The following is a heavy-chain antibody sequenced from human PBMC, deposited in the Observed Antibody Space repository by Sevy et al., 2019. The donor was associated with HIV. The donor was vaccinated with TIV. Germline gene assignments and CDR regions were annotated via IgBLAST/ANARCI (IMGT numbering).Heavy chain of an antibody. V-gene: IGHV5-51*01. CDR3: ARDTRSGDLFDY. CDR1: GYSFTNYW. CDR2: IYPGDSDT. Sequence: GESLKISCKGSGYSFTNYWIDWVRQMPGKGLEWMGIIYPGDSDTRYSPSFQGQVTISADKSIRTAYLQWSGLKASDTAMYYRARDTRSGDLFDYWGQGTLVTVSS. D-gene: IGHD3-10*01. J-gene: IGHJ4*02.